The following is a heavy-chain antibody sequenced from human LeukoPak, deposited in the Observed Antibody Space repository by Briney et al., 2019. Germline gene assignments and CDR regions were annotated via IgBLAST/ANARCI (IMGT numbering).Heavy chain of an antibody. D-gene: IGHD6-6*01. Sequence: GGSLRLSCAASGFTFSSYSMNWVRQAPGKGLEWVSSISSSRSYKYYADSVKGRFTISRDNAKNSLYLQMSSLRAEDTAVYYCARDDSSSPGNYYYYMDVWGKGTTVTVSS. CDR3: ARDDSSSPGNYYYYMDV. J-gene: IGHJ6*03. CDR1: GFTFSSYS. V-gene: IGHV3-21*01. CDR2: ISSSRSYK.